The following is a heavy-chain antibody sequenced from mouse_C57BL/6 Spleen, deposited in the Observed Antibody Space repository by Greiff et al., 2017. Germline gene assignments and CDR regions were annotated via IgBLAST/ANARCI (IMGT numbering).Heavy chain of an antibody. CDR1: GFSLTSYG. V-gene: IGHV2-5*01. Sequence: VKLMESGPGLVQPSQSLSITCTVSGFSLTSYGVHWVRQSPGKGLEWLGVIWRGGSTDYNAAFMSRLSITKDNSKSQVFFKMNSLQADDTAIYYCAKEYYGSSYLDYWGQGTTLTVSS. CDR2: IWRGGST. CDR3: AKEYYGSSYLDY. J-gene: IGHJ2*01. D-gene: IGHD1-1*01.